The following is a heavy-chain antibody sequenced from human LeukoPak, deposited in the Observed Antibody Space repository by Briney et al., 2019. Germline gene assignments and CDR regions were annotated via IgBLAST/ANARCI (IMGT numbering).Heavy chain of an antibody. J-gene: IGHJ1*01. CDR1: GFTVSNNR. CDR3: VREREGSNSEH. V-gene: IGHV3-53*01. D-gene: IGHD1-26*01. CDR2: IYSDGNT. Sequence: PGGSLRLSCAASGFTVSNNRLSWVRQAPGMGLEWVSTIYSDGNTYYPDSVKDRFTISRDGSKNTLYLQLNSLRTEDTAIYYCVREREGSNSEHWGQGTLVTVSS.